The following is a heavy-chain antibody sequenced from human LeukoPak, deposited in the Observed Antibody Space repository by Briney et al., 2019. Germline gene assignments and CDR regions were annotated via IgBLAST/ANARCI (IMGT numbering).Heavy chain of an antibody. CDR2: INTDVTIT. Sequence: GGSLRLSCAASGFTFSGYRMHWVRQPPGKGLEWVSHINTDVTITNYADSVRGRFTISRDDAKNTLYLQMNSLRAEDTAVYYCYVNQMGGNWFDPWGQGTLVTVSS. CDR3: YVNQMGGNWFDP. J-gene: IGHJ5*02. D-gene: IGHD3-16*01. CDR1: GFTFSGYR. V-gene: IGHV3-74*01.